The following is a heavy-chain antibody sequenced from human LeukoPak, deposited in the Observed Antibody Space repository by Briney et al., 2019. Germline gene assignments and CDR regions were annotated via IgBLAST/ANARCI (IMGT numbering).Heavy chain of an antibody. D-gene: IGHD3-10*01. CDR2: IKQDGSEK. CDR1: GFTFSSYW. CDR3: ATFKVWFGELSRPFDC. J-gene: IGHJ4*02. Sequence: GGSLRLSCAASGFTFSSYWMSWVRQAPGKGLEWVANIKQDGSEKYYVDSVKGRFTISRDNAKNSLYLQMNSLRAEDMAVYYCATFKVWFGELSRPFDCWGQGTLVTVSS. V-gene: IGHV3-7*01.